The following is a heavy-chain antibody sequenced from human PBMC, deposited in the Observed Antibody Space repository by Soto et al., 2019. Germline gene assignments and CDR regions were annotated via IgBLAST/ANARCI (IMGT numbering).Heavy chain of an antibody. V-gene: IGHV4-34*01. CDR1: GGSFSGYY. J-gene: IGHJ6*02. CDR2: INHSGST. CDR3: ARAPHSDYYGMDV. Sequence: SETLSLTCAVDGGSFSGYYWSWIRQPPGKGLEWIGEINHSGSTNYNPSLKSRVTISVDTSKNQFSLKLSSVTAADTAVYYCARAPHSDYYGMDVWGQGTTVTVSS.